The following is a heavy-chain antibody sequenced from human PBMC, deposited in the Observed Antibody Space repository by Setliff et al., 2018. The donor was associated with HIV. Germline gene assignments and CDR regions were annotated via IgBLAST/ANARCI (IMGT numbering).Heavy chain of an antibody. J-gene: IGHJ4*01. D-gene: IGHD1-26*01. CDR2: IYYSGST. Sequence: SETLSLTCTVSGGSISSSSYDWGWIRQPPGKGLEWIGSIYYSGSTYYNPSLKSRVTISVDTSKNQFSLKMRSATAADTAMYYCARGKRLGYYFDSWGLGTLVTVSS. CDR3: ARGKRLGYYFDS. CDR1: GGSISSSSYD. V-gene: IGHV4-39*01.